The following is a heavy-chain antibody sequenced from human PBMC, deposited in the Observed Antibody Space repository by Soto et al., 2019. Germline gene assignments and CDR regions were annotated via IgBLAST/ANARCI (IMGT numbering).Heavy chain of an antibody. CDR1: GYTFTGYY. J-gene: IGHJ4*02. CDR2: INPNRGGT. V-gene: IGHV1-2*04. Sequence: QVQLVQSGAEVKKPGASVKVSCKASGYTFTGYYMHWVRQAPGQGLEWMGWINPNRGGTNYAQKFQGWVTMTRDTSISTAYMELSRLRSDDTAVDYCATAMVTQRVFDYWGQGTLVTVSS. D-gene: IGHD5-18*01. CDR3: ATAMVTQRVFDY.